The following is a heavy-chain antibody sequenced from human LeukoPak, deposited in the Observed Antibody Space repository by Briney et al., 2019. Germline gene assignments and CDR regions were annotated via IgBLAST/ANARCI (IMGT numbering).Heavy chain of an antibody. V-gene: IGHV3-15*01. J-gene: IGHJ3*02. CDR1: GFTFNTYA. Sequence: PGGSLRLSCAASGFTFNTYAMSWVRQAPGKGLEWVGRIKSKTDGGTTDYAAPVKGRFTIARDDSKNTLYLQMNSLKTEDTAVYYCTTDREETYYDILTGSNDAFDIWGQGTMVTVSS. CDR3: TTDREETYYDILTGSNDAFDI. D-gene: IGHD3-9*01. CDR2: IKSKTDGGTT.